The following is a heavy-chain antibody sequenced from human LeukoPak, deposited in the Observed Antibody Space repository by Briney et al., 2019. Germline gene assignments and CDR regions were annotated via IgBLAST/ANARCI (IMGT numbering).Heavy chain of an antibody. J-gene: IGHJ4*02. CDR2: ISAFTGNT. Sequence: ASVKVSCKTSDYSFSSYGFTWVRQAPGQGLEWMGWISAFTGNTTYAQKFQGRVTMTTDSTSSTAYMELSSLRSEDTAVYYCATVHREAATMGPFDYWGQGTLVTVSS. V-gene: IGHV1-18*01. CDR1: DYSFSSYG. D-gene: IGHD3-10*01. CDR3: ATVHREAATMGPFDY.